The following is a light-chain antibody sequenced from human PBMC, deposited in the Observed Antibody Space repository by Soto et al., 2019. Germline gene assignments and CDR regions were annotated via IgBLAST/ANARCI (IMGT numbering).Light chain of an antibody. J-gene: IGKJ2*01. CDR3: QQYFGSLYT. CDR1: QRLSSAY. CDR2: AAS. Sequence: SVLTQSPGTLSLSPGEGATLSCRTSQRLSSAYLAWYQQRPGQAPRLLIYAASSRATGIPDRFSGSGSGTDFTVTISTLEPEDCAIYYCQQYFGSLYTFGQGTKLEIK. V-gene: IGKV3-20*01.